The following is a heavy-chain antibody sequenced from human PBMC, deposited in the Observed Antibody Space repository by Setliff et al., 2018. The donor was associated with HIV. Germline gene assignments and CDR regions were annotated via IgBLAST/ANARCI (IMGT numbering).Heavy chain of an antibody. J-gene: IGHJ4*02. Sequence: SETLSLTCTVSGASISSSGYYWGWIRQPPGKGLEWIGTIYYSGSTYYNPSLKSRVTISVDTSKNQFSLKLNSVTAADTAVYYCARFEHYYDASGPAGSEGYFDYWGQGTLVTVSS. V-gene: IGHV4-39*07. CDR1: GASISSSGYY. D-gene: IGHD3-22*01. CDR3: ARFEHYYDASGPAGSEGYFDY. CDR2: IYYSGST.